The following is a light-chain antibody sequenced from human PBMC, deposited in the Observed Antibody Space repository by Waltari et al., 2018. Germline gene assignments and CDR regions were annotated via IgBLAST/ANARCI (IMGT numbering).Light chain of an antibody. CDR1: SSNIGNSY. V-gene: IGLV1-51*02. CDR2: ENR. J-gene: IGLJ3*02. CDR3: GAWDSSLSAGGV. Sequence: QSVLTQPPSVSAAPGQKVTISCPGSSSNIGNSYVSWYQQFPGTAPKLLIYENRTRPSDIPDRFSGSKSGTSATLVITELQTGDEADYYCGAWDSSLSAGGVFGGGTKVTVL.